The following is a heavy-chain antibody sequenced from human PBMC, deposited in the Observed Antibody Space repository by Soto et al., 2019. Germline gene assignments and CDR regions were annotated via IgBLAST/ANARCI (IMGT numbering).Heavy chain of an antibody. CDR3: ARGARGFFYMDV. V-gene: IGHV3-74*01. CDR2: INSDGSNT. Sequence: EVQLVESGGGLVQPGGSLRLSCAASGFTFNNNWIHWVRQGPGKGLVWVSRINSDGSNTNYADSVKGRFTISRDNAKNTVYLQMNSLRAEDTAVYYCARGARGFFYMDVWGKGTTVTVSS. J-gene: IGHJ6*03. D-gene: IGHD3-10*01. CDR1: GFTFNNNW.